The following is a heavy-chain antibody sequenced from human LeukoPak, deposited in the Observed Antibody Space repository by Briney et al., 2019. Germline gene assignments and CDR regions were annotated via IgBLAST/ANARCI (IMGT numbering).Heavy chain of an antibody. CDR3: ARRNYYDSSGYHNWFDP. J-gene: IGHJ5*02. CDR2: IYYSGST. V-gene: IGHV4-61*10. Sequence: SETLSLTCTVSGGSISSGSYYWSWIRQPAGKGLEWIGYIYYSGSTNYNPSLKSRVTISVDTSKNQFSLKLSSVTAADTAVYYCARRNYYDSSGYHNWFDPWGQGTLVTVSS. CDR1: GGSISSGSYY. D-gene: IGHD3-22*01.